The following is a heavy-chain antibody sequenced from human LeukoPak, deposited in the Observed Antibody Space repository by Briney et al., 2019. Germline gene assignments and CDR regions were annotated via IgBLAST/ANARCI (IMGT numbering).Heavy chain of an antibody. V-gene: IGHV4-61*02. J-gene: IGHJ4*02. CDR2: IYTSGST. Sequence: SETLSLTCTVSGGSISSGSYCWSWIRQPAGKGLEWIGRIYTSGSTNYNPSLKSRVTISVDTSKNQFSLKLSSVTAADTAVYYCARDAPLDYYDSSGYWGPLYYFDYWGQGTLVTVSS. CDR3: ARDAPLDYYDSSGYWGPLYYFDY. CDR1: GGSISSGSYC. D-gene: IGHD3-22*01.